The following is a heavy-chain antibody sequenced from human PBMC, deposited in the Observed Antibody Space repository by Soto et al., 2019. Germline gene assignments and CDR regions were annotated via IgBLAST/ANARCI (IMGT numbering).Heavy chain of an antibody. V-gene: IGHV4-39*01. CDR1: GGSISSSSYY. CDR3: ARLSPYSCYDQDFDY. J-gene: IGHJ4*02. CDR2: IYYSGST. D-gene: IGHD5-12*01. Sequence: QLQLQESGPGLVKPSETLSLTCTVSGGSISSSSYYWGWIRQPPGKGLEWIGSIYYSGSTYYNPSLKSRVTRSADTSKNHLSLKLSSVTASDTAVYYCARLSPYSCYDQDFDYWGQGTLVTVSS.